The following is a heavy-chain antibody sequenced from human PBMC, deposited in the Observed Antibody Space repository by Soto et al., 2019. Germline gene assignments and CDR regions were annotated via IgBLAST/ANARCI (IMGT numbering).Heavy chain of an antibody. CDR3: ARCPGADYGESYTFDY. CDR2: IIPILGIA. J-gene: IGHJ4*02. CDR1: GGTFSSYT. D-gene: IGHD4-17*01. V-gene: IGHV1-69*02. Sequence: QVQLVQSGAEVKKPGSSVKVSCKASGGTFSSYTISWVRQAPGQVLEWMGRIIPILGIANYAQKFQGRVTITGDNSTSTAYMELSSLRSEDTAVYYCARCPGADYGESYTFDYWGQGTLVTVSS.